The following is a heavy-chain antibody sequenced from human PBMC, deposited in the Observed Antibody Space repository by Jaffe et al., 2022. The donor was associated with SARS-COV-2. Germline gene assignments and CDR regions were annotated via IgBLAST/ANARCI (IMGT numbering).Heavy chain of an antibody. V-gene: IGHV3-66*02. CDR3: ARDGNYFGA. Sequence: EVQLVQSGGGLVQPGGSLRLSCAASGLTVSKHYMRWVRQAPGKGLEWISLIYSDGTIDYADSVKGRFTISRDHSKNTLYLQMNSLRVEDTAVYYCARDGNYFGAWGQGTLVTVSS. CDR1: GLTVSKHY. J-gene: IGHJ5*02. CDR2: IYSDGTI. D-gene: IGHD3-10*01.